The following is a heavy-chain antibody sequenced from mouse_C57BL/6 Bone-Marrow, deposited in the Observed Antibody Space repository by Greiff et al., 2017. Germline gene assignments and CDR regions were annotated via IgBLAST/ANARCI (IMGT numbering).Heavy chain of an antibody. J-gene: IGHJ3*01. V-gene: IGHV1-64*01. CDR1: GYTFTSYW. CDR3: ARPPCYYYGSRGFAY. CDR2: IHPNSGST. D-gene: IGHD1-1*01. Sequence: QVQLQQPGAELVKPGASVKLSCKASGYTFTSYWMHWVKQRPGQGLEWIGMIHPNSGSTNYNEKFKSKATLTVDKSSSTAYMQLSSLTSEDSAVYYWARPPCYYYGSRGFAYWGQGTLVTVSA.